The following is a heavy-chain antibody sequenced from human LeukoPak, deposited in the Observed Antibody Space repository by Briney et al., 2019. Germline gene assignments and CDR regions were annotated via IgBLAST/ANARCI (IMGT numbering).Heavy chain of an antibody. Sequence: GASVKVSCKASGGTFSSYAISWVRQAPGQGLEWMGRIIPILGIANYAQKFQGRVTITADKSTSTAYMELSSLRSEDTAVYYCATDLHPLWSGYCFDYWGQGTLVTVSS. CDR1: GGTFSSYA. D-gene: IGHD3-3*01. J-gene: IGHJ4*02. V-gene: IGHV1-69*04. CDR2: IIPILGIA. CDR3: ATDLHPLWSGYCFDY.